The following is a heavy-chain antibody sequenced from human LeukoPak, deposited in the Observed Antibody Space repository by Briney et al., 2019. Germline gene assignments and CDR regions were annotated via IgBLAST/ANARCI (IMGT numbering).Heavy chain of an antibody. J-gene: IGHJ5*02. V-gene: IGHV4-31*03. CDR2: IYYSGST. D-gene: IGHD6-13*01. CDR3: ARGPWYGWFDP. CDR1: GGSISSGGYY. Sequence: SETLSLTCTVSGGSISSGGYYWSWIRQDPGKGLEWIGYIYYSGSTYYNPSLKSRVTISVDTSKNQFSLKLSSVTAADTAVYYCARGPWYGWFDPWGQGTLVTVSS.